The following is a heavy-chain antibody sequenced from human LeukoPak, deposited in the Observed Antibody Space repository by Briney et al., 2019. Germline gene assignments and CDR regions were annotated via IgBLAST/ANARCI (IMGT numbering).Heavy chain of an antibody. V-gene: IGHV1-69*13. J-gene: IGHJ4*02. CDR2: IIPMFGTT. Sequence: ASVKVSCKASEVTFSSYAISWVRQAPGQGLEWMGGIIPMFGTTNYAQKFQGRVTITADESTSTAYVELSSLRSGDTAIYYCARDTVASLDYWGQGTLVTVSS. CDR3: ARDTVASLDY. CDR1: EVTFSSYA. D-gene: IGHD6-19*01.